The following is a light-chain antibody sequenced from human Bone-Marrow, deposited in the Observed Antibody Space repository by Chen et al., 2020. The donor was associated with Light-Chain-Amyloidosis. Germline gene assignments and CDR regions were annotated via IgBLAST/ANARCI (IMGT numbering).Light chain of an antibody. CDR2: QDR. V-gene: IGLV3-1*01. CDR3: QAWDSSTVV. CDR1: NLGDKY. J-gene: IGLJ2*01. Sequence: SYELTQPPSVSVSPAQTASITCSGDNLGDKYACWYQQKPGQSPVLVIYQDRKRPSGIPERFSGSKSGKAAALSVSGTQAMDEADYYCQAWDSSTVVFGGGTKLTVL.